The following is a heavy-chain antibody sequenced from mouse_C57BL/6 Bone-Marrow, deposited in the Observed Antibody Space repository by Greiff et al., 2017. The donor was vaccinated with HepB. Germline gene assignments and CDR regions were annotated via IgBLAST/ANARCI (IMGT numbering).Heavy chain of an antibody. J-gene: IGHJ3*01. Sequence: YLFNPFSSVKISCKASGYAFSSYWMNWVKQRPGKGLEWIGQIYPGDGDTNYNGKFKGKATLTADKSSSTAYMQLSSLTSEDSAVYFCARRGGNYWFAYWGQGTLVTVSA. CDR2: IYPGDGDT. CDR3: ARRGGNYWFAY. CDR1: GYAFSSYW. D-gene: IGHD2-1*01. V-gene: IGHV1-80*01.